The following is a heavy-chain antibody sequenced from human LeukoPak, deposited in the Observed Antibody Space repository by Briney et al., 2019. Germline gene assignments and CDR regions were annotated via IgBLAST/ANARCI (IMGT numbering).Heavy chain of an antibody. Sequence: SETLSLTCTVSGGSINSYYWSWIRQPAGKGLEWIGRIYSSGSTNYNPSLKSRVTISVDTSKNQFSLKLSSVTAADTAVYYCASSPGIVVVPAAPGHFDYWGQGTLVTVSS. CDR3: ASSPGIVVVPAAPGHFDY. CDR2: IYSSGST. V-gene: IGHV4-4*07. CDR1: GGSINSYY. J-gene: IGHJ4*02. D-gene: IGHD2-2*01.